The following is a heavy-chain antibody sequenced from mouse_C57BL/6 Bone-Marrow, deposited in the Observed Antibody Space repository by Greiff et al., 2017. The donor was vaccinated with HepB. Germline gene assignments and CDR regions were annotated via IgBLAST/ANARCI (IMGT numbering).Heavy chain of an antibody. J-gene: IGHJ2*01. CDR1: GYTFTDYE. CDR3: TRGIRYYFDY. CDR2: IDPETGGT. D-gene: IGHD1-1*01. V-gene: IGHV1-15*01. Sequence: VKLQESGAELVRPGASVTLSCKASGYTFTDYEMHWVKQTPVHGLEWIGAIDPETGGTAYNQKFKGKAILTADKSSSTAYMELRSLTSEDSAVYYCTRGIRYYFDYWGQGTTLTVSS.